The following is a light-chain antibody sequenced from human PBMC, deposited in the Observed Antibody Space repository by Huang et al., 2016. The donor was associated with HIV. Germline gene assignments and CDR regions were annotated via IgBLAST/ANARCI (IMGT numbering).Light chain of an antibody. Sequence: LPLGPGESASLSCRASNAASSEFLAGDQHKPGQAPRLLISGPANRATGVPDRFSVSWSGTDFTLIIDRLEPEDFALYYCQQFGYSPFTFGGGTRLEI. CDR2: GPA. V-gene: IGKV3-20*01. J-gene: IGKJ4*01. CDR3: QQFGYSPFT. CDR1: NAASSEF.